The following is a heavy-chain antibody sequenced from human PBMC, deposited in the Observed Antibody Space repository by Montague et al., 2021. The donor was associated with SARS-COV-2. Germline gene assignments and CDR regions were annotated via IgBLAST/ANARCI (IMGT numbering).Heavy chain of an antibody. CDR1: GGSISSYY. J-gene: IGHJ3*02. V-gene: IGHV4-59*01. CDR2: IYYSGST. D-gene: IGHD3-22*01. CDR3: ARGGYYDYAFDI. Sequence: SETLSLTCTVSGGSISSYYWSWIRQPPGKGLKWIGYIYYSGSTXXXPSXKSRVTISVDTSKNQFSLKLGSVTAADTAVYYCARGGYYDYAFDIWGQGTMVTVSS.